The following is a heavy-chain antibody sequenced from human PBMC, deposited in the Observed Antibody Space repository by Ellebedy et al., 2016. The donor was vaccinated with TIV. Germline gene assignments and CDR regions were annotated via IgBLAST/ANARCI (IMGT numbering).Heavy chain of an antibody. CDR2: INQDGSRI. CDR1: GFTFNSYW. CDR3: ARDGAYGDYSPGYYGMDV. V-gene: IGHV3-7*03. Sequence: RGSLRLSCAASGFTFNSYWMSWVRQAPGKGLEWVANINQDGSRIYYVDSVKGRFTISRDNAKNSVFLRMNTLRVEDTAVYHCARDGAYGDYSPGYYGMDVWGQGTTVTVSS. J-gene: IGHJ6*02. D-gene: IGHD5-12*01.